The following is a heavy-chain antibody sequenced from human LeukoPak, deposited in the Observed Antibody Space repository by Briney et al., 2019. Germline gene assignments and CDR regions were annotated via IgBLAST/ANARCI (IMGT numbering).Heavy chain of an antibody. CDR1: GFTFSGPT. CDR2: IRSKAKSFAT. Sequence: GGSLKLSCAASGFTFSGPTVHWVRQASGKGLEWVGRIRSKAKSFATAYAASVTGRFTISRDDSDNTAYLQMNSLKTEDTAVYYCSRAYDTTGYYYIDYWGQGTLVTVSS. J-gene: IGHJ4*02. CDR3: SRAYDTTGYYYIDY. D-gene: IGHD3-22*01. V-gene: IGHV3-73*01.